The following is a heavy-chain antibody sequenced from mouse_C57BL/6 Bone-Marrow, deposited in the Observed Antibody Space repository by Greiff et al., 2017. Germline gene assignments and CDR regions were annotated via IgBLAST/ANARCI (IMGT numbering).Heavy chain of an antibody. V-gene: IGHV6-6*01. CDR3: TRRRVTTEYYFDD. Sequence: EVQLQQPGGGLVQPGGSMKFSCAASGFTFSDAWMDWVRQSPEKGLEWVAEIRNKGNNHATYYADSGKGRLTISRDDSKSSVYLQMNSLKAEDTGIYYCTRRRVTTEYYFDDWGKGTTLTVSS. CDR2: IRNKGNNHAT. J-gene: IGHJ2*01. D-gene: IGHD2-2*01. CDR1: GFTFSDAW.